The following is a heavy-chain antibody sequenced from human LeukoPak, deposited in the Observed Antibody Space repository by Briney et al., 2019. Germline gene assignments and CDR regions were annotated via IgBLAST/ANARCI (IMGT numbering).Heavy chain of an antibody. Sequence: SETLSLTCAVYGGSFSGYYWSWIRQPPGKGLEWIGEINHSGSTNYNPSLKSRVTISVDTSKNQFSLKLSSVTAADTAVYYCARTGRDIVVVVAATGMDVWGKGTTVTVSS. CDR2: INHSGST. CDR3: ARTGRDIVVVVAATGMDV. D-gene: IGHD2-15*01. CDR1: GGSFSGYY. J-gene: IGHJ6*03. V-gene: IGHV4-34*01.